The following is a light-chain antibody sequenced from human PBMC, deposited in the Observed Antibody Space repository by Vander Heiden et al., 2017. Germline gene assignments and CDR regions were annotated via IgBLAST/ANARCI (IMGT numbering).Light chain of an antibody. CDR3: NSPDNSSNQLEV. J-gene: IGLJ1*01. CDR1: SPRSYY. CDR2: GKN. V-gene: IGLV3-19*01. Sequence: SSELTQDPAVSVALGQTVRITCQGDSPRSYYASWYQQKPGTAPVLVIYGKNNPPPRIPDRFSGPTSRNNTSSKTHGAQAEGEADVYWNSPDNSSNQLEVFGTGTKLTVL.